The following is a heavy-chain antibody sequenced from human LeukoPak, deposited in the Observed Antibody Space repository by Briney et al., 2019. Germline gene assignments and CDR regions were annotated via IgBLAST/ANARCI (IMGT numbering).Heavy chain of an antibody. V-gene: IGHV3-30-3*01. Sequence: GGSLRLSCAASGFTFSSYAMHWVRQAPGKGLEWVAVISYDGSNKYYADSVKGRFTISRDNSKNTLSLQLNSLRAEDTAVYYCAKDYSSGWYDYWGQGTLVTVSS. J-gene: IGHJ4*02. CDR1: GFTFSSYA. D-gene: IGHD6-19*01. CDR2: ISYDGSNK. CDR3: AKDYSSGWYDY.